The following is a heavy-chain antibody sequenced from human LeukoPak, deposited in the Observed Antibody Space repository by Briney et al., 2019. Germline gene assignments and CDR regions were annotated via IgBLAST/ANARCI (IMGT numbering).Heavy chain of an antibody. CDR2: IYNRGST. V-gene: IGHV4-61*08. CDR1: GGSVSSNGYF. D-gene: IGHD2-2*01. CDR3: EGHDIVVVPAAPSEGDY. J-gene: IGHJ4*02. Sequence: SETLSLTCTVSGGSVSSNGYFWNWIRQPPGKGLEWIGYIYNRGSTNYNPSLKSRVTISVDTSKNQFSLKLSSVTAADTAVYYCEGHDIVVVPAAPSEGDYWGQGTLVTVSS.